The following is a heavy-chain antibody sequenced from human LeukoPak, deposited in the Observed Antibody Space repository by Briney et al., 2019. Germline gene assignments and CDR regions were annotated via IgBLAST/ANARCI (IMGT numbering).Heavy chain of an antibody. D-gene: IGHD6-19*01. CDR3: AKPVSGGLAVTADWFHP. CDR2: ISSSGSRI. Sequence: GGYLRPSREASVVTRSSYEMNRGGQPAGKGIVWKSYISSSGSRIYYAASVRGRFTLSRDNSKNTLYLQVNTLRADDTATYYCAKPVSGGLAVTADWFHPWGQGTLVVVSS. CDR1: VVTRSSYE. V-gene: IGHV3-48*03. J-gene: IGHJ5*01.